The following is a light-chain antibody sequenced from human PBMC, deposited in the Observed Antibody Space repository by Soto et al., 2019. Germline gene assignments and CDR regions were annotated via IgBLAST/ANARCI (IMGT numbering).Light chain of an antibody. V-gene: IGKV2-40*01. J-gene: IGKJ4*01. CDR2: TVS. Sequence: DIVMTQTPLSLPVTPGEPAPISCRSSQSLLDSDDGNTYLDWYLQKPGQSPQLLIYTVSYRASGVPDRFSGSGSGTDFTLKVSRVEAEDVGVYYCMQRIEFPLTFGGGTKVDI. CDR3: MQRIEFPLT. CDR1: QSLLDSDDGNTY.